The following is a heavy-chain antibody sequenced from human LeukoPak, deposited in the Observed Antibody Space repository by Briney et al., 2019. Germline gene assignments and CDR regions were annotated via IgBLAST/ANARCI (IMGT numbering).Heavy chain of an antibody. Sequence: PSETLSLTCTVSGGSISSYYWSWIRQPPGKGLEWIGYIYYSGSTNYNPSLKSRVTISVDTSKNQFSLKLSSVTAADTAVYYCARVGRRFGELHMGHYYYYYMDVWGKGTTVTVSS. CDR2: IYYSGST. CDR3: ARVGRRFGELHMGHYYYYYMDV. CDR1: GGSISSYY. D-gene: IGHD3-10*01. V-gene: IGHV4-59*01. J-gene: IGHJ6*03.